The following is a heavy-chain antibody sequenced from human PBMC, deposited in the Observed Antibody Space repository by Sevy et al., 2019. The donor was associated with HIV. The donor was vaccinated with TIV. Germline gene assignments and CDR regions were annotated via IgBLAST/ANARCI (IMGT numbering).Heavy chain of an antibody. CDR2: IYYSGST. D-gene: IGHD1-26*01. J-gene: IGHJ6*02. Sequence: SETLSLTCTVSGGSVSSGSYYWSWIRQPPGKGLEWIGYIYYSGSTNYNPSLKSRVTISVDTSKNQFSLKLSSVTAADTAVYYCASDYSGSYDSYSYYYGMDVWGQGTTVTVSS. V-gene: IGHV4-61*01. CDR3: ASDYSGSYDSYSYYYGMDV. CDR1: GGSVSSGSYY.